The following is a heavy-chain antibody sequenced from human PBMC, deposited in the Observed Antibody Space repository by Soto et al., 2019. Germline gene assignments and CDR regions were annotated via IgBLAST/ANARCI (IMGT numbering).Heavy chain of an antibody. J-gene: IGHJ6*03. D-gene: IGHD2-21*01. CDR1: GYTFTSYG. Sequence: QVQLVQSGAEVKKPGASVKVSCKASGYTFTSYGISWVRQAPGQGLEWMGWISAYNGNTNYAQKLGAGATMTTDTATRTAYMEWRSLRSDDRAVYFWPRLSKVISSWDVWGKGTTVTAS. CDR3: PRLSKVISSWDV. V-gene: IGHV1-18*04. CDR2: ISAYNGNT.